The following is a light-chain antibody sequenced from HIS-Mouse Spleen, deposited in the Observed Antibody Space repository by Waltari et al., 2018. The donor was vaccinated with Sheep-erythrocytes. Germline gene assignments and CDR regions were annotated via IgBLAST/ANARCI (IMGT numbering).Light chain of an antibody. CDR1: SSDVGSYNL. V-gene: IGLV2-23*01. CDR2: EGS. CDR3: CSYAGSSTWV. Sequence: QSALTQPASVSGSPGQSITISCTGTSSDVGSYNLVSWYQQHPGKDPKLMIYEGSKRPSGVSNRCSGSKSGNPASLTVSGLQAEDEADYYCCSYAGSSTWVFGGGTKLTVL. J-gene: IGLJ3*02.